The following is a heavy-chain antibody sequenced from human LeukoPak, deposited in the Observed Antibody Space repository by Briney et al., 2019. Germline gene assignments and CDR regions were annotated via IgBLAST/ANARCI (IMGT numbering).Heavy chain of an antibody. CDR2: ISNDGNEK. J-gene: IGHJ4*01. CDR3: ARDGGYTGGWTYGAGDY. V-gene: IGHV3-30*04. Sequence: GRSLRLSCAASGFTFSDYVMHWVRQAPGKGLECMAVISNDGNEKYYADPVKGRFSISRDNSKNTLYLQMSSLRTEDTAVYYCARDGGYTGGWTYGAGDYWGQGTLVTVSS. D-gene: IGHD2-8*02. CDR1: GFTFSDYV.